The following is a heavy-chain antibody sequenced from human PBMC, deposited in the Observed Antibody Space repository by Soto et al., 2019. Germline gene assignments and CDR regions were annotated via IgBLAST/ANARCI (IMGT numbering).Heavy chain of an antibody. CDR1: GFTFSSYA. D-gene: IGHD3-22*01. V-gene: IGHV3-30-3*01. J-gene: IGHJ6*02. CDR3: ARVLLSGYYRYYGMEV. Sequence: PGGSLRLSCAASGFTFSSYAMHWVRQAPGKGLEWVAVISYDGSNKYYADSVKGRFTISRDNSKNTLYLQMNSLRAEDTAVYYFARVLLSGYYRYYGMEVWGQGTTVRVSS. CDR2: ISYDGSNK.